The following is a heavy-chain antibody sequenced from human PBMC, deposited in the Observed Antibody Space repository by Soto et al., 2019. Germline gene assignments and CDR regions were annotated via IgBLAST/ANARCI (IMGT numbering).Heavy chain of an antibody. V-gene: IGHV4-39*01. D-gene: IGHD2-2*02. CDR2: IYYSGST. CDR3: ARLGIVVVPAAIYSYGLYYFDY. CDR1: GGSISSSSYY. J-gene: IGHJ4*02. Sequence: PSETLSLTCTVSGGSISSSSYYWGWIRQPPGKGLEWIGSIYYSGSTYYNPSLKSRVTISVDTSKNQFSLKLSSVTAADTAVYYCARLGIVVVPAAIYSYGLYYFDYWGQGTLVTVSS.